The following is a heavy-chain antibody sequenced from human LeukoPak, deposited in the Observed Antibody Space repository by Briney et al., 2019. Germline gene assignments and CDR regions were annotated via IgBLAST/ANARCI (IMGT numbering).Heavy chain of an antibody. CDR3: ARGHYQLS. CDR2: ISGGGGST. D-gene: IGHD2-2*01. J-gene: IGHJ5*02. Sequence: GRSLRLSCAASGFTFTSYSMNWVRQAPGKGLEWVSTISGGGGSTYYADSVKGRFTISRDNSKNTLYLQMNSLRAEDTAVYYCARGHYQLSWGQGILVTVSS. V-gene: IGHV3-23*01. CDR1: GFTFTSYS.